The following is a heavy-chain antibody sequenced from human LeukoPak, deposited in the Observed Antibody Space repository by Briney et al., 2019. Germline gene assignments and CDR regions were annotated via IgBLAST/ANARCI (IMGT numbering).Heavy chain of an antibody. Sequence: ASVKVSCKASGYTFTSYYMHWVRQAPGQGLEWMGIINPSGGSTSYAQKFQGRVTMTRDMSTSTVYMELSSLRSEDTAVYYCARGPNYKNVDAFYMDVWGKGTTVTISS. CDR2: INPSGGST. J-gene: IGHJ6*03. CDR1: GYTFTSYY. V-gene: IGHV1-46*01. D-gene: IGHD3-10*01. CDR3: ARGPNYKNVDAFYMDV.